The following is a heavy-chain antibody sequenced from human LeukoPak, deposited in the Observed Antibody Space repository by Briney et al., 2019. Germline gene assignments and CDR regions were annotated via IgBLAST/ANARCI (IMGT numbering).Heavy chain of an antibody. Sequence: SETLSLTCTVSGGSISSYYWSWIRQPPGKGLEWIGYIYYSGSTNYNPSLKSRVTISVDTSKNQFSLKLSSVTAADTAVYYCARDSPPGFDYWGQGTLVTVSS. CDR1: GGSISSYY. CDR3: ARDSPPGFDY. CDR2: IYYSGST. J-gene: IGHJ4*02. V-gene: IGHV4-59*01.